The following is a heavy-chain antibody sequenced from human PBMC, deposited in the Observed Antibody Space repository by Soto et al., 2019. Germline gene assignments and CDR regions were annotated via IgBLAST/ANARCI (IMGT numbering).Heavy chain of an antibody. V-gene: IGHV1-69*01. CDR3: ARSQGSSTSLEIYYYYYYGMDV. CDR1: GGTFSSYA. D-gene: IGHD2-2*01. CDR2: IIPISDTT. Sequence: QVQLVQSGAGVKKPGSSVKVSYKASGGTFSSYAISWVRQAPGQGLEWMGGIIPISDTTNYAQKFQGRVTITADESTSTAYMELSSLRSEDTAVYYCARSQGSSTSLEIYYYYYYGMDVWGQGTTVTVFS. J-gene: IGHJ6*02.